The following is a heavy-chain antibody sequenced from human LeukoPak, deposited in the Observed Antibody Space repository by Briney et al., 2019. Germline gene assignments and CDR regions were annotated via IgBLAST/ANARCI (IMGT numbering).Heavy chain of an antibody. D-gene: IGHD6-19*01. CDR3: ARLAVTGEDDSFDY. V-gene: IGHV3-11*04. CDR1: GFTFSDYY. CDR2: ISSSGSTI. Sequence: GGSLRLSCAASGFTFSDYYMSWIRQAPGKGLEWVSYISSSGSTIYYADSVKGRFTISRDNAKNSLYLQMNSLRAEDTAVYYCARLAVTGEDDSFDYWGQGTLVTVSS. J-gene: IGHJ4*02.